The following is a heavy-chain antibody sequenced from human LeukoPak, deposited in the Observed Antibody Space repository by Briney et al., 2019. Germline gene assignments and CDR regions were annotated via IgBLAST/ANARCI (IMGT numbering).Heavy chain of an antibody. CDR2: IKQDGSEK. CDR3: ASLQYSGSTGGAFDI. Sequence: GGSLRLSCAASGFFFNSYWMTWVRQAPGKGLEWVANIKQDGSEKYYVDSVKGRFTISRDNAQNSLYLQMNSLRAEDTALYYCASLQYSGSTGGAFDIWGQGTMVTVSS. CDR1: GFFFNSYW. D-gene: IGHD1-26*01. V-gene: IGHV3-7*03. J-gene: IGHJ3*02.